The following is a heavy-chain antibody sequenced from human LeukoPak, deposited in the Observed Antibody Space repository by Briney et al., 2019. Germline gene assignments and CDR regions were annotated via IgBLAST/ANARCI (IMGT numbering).Heavy chain of an antibody. Sequence: GGSLRLSCAASGFPFSSYWMSWVRQAPGKGLEWVANIRHDGSETYYVDSLRGRFTISRDNAKNLVYLQMSSLRAEDTAIYYCARDETYDYESNGYLDLWGQGTVVTVSS. D-gene: IGHD3-22*01. CDR1: GFPFSSYW. CDR2: IRHDGSET. J-gene: IGHJ4*02. V-gene: IGHV3-7*01. CDR3: ARDETYDYESNGYLDL.